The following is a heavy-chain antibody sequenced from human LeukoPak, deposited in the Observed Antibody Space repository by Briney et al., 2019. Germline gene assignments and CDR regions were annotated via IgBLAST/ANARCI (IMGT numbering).Heavy chain of an antibody. CDR3: ARGPLWDYYDSSGPFDY. D-gene: IGHD3-22*01. V-gene: IGHV3-48*03. CDR2: ISSSDSTI. J-gene: IGHJ4*02. CDR1: GFTFSSYE. Sequence: GGSLRLSCAASGFTFSSYEMNWVRQAPGKGLEWVSYISSSDSTIYYADSVKGRFTISRDNAKNSLYLQMNSLRAEDTAVYYCARGPLWDYYDSSGPFDYWGQGTLVTVSS.